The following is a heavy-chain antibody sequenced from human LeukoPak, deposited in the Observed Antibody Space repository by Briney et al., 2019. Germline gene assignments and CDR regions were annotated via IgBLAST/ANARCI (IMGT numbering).Heavy chain of an antibody. CDR2: MNPNSGNT. CDR1: GYTFTSYD. J-gene: IGHJ5*02. D-gene: IGHD2-2*01. V-gene: IGHV1-8*01. Sequence: ASVKVSCKASGYTFTSYDINWVRQATGQGLEWMGWMNPNSGNTGYAQKFQGRVTMTRNTSISTAYMELSSLRSEDTAVYYCARGTYCSSTSCYTQADWFDPWGQGTLVTVSS. CDR3: ARGTYCSSTSCYTQADWFDP.